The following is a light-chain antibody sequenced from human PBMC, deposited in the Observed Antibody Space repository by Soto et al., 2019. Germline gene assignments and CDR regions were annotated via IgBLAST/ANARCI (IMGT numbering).Light chain of an antibody. Sequence: DIVMTQSPDSLAVSLGERATINCKSSQSVLSSSNNKNYLIWYQQKAGQPPKLLIYWASTRESGVPDRFSGSGSGTDFTLTISSLQAEDVAVYYCHQYYSSPPTFGQGTKVEIK. V-gene: IGKV4-1*01. CDR2: WAS. J-gene: IGKJ1*01. CDR1: QSVLSSSNNKNY. CDR3: HQYYSSPPT.